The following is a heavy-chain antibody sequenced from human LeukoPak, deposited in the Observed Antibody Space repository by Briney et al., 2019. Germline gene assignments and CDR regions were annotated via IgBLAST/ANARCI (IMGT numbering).Heavy chain of an antibody. CDR2: ISTDGSRP. D-gene: IGHD2-15*01. CDR1: GFTFSSYW. CDR3: VRDGQGSTPLDY. Sequence: PGGSLRLSCAVSGFTFSSYWMHWVRQAPGKGLVWVSGISTDGSRPRYADSVNGRFTISRDNAKNTLYLQMNSLRAEDTAVYFCVRDGQGSTPLDYWGQGTLVTVSS. J-gene: IGHJ4*02. V-gene: IGHV3-74*01.